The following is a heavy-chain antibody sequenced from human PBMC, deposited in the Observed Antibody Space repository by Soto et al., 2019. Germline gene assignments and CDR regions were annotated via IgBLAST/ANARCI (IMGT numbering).Heavy chain of an antibody. D-gene: IGHD6-19*01. CDR2: IKSKTDGGTT. V-gene: IGHV3-15*01. J-gene: IGHJ5*02. CDR3: TSGAAVADGGWLDT. Sequence: KSGGSLRLSCAASGFTFSNAWMSWVRQAPGKGLEWVGRIKSKTDGGTTDYAAPVKGRFTISRDDSKNTLYLQMNSLKTEDTAVYYCTSGAAVADGGWLDTWDQGTLVTVSS. CDR1: GFTFSNAW.